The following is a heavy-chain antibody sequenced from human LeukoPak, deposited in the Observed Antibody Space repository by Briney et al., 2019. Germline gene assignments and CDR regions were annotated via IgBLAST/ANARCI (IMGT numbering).Heavy chain of an antibody. CDR3: AREVFLGGPQIDC. CDR1: GGSLSGYY. J-gene: IGHJ4*02. D-gene: IGHD3-16*01. V-gene: IGHV4-34*01. Sequence: SETLSLTCAVYGGSLSGYYWSWSRQPPGKGLEWMGEINHSGSTNYNPSLKSRVTISVDTSKNQFSLKLSSVTAADTAVYYCAREVFLGGPQIDCWGQGTLVTVSS. CDR2: INHSGST.